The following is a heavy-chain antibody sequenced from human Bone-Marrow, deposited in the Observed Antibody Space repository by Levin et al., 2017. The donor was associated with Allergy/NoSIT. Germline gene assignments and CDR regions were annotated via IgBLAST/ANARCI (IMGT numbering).Heavy chain of an antibody. CDR3: AKPTNCGGDCDEYFQH. V-gene: IGHV3-23*01. J-gene: IGHJ1*01. D-gene: IGHD2-21*02. CDR1: GFTFSSYA. CDR2: ISGSGGST. Sequence: GGSLRLSCAASGFTFSSYAMSWVRQAPGKGLEWVSAISGSGGSTYYADSVKGRFTISRDNSKNTLYLQMNSLRAEDTAVYYCAKPTNCGGDCDEYFQHWGQGTLVTVSS.